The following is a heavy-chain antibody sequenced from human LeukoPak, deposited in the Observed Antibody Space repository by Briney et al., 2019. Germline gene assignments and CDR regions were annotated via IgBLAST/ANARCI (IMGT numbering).Heavy chain of an antibody. D-gene: IGHD4-17*01. J-gene: IGHJ4*02. CDR1: GFTFSSYS. CDR2: ISIVADTT. V-gene: IGHV3-23*01. CDR3: AKEYDYGDSGY. Sequence: GGSLRLSCAASGFTFSSYSMNWVRQVPGKGLEWISTISIVADTTFYADSVKGRFTNSRDNPKNTLYLQMNSLRAEDTAVYYCAKEYDYGDSGYWGQGTLVTVSS.